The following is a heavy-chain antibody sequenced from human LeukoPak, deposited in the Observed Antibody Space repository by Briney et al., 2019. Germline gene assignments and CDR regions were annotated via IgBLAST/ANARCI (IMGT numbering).Heavy chain of an antibody. CDR2: ISGSGGST. CDR1: GFTFSSYA. V-gene: IGHV3-23*01. CDR3: AKESHYSDYDY. D-gene: IGHD4-11*01. Sequence: PGGSLRLSCAASGFTFSSYAMSWVRQAPGKGLEWVSGISGSGGSTYYADSVKGRFTISRDNSKNMLYLQMKSLRADDTAVYYCAKESHYSDYDYWGQGTLVTVSS. J-gene: IGHJ4*02.